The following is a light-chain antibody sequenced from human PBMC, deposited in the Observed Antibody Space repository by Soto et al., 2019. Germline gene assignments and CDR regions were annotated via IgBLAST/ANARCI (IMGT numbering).Light chain of an antibody. V-gene: IGLV2-8*01. Sequence: QSVLTQPPSASGSPGQSVTISCTGTSSDVGAYNYVSWYQQHPGKAPKLMICEVSKRPSGVPDRFSGSKSGNTASLTVSGLQAEDEADYYCSSYAGSNNILFGGGTKL. CDR1: SSDVGAYNY. CDR3: SSYAGSNNIL. J-gene: IGLJ2*01. CDR2: EVS.